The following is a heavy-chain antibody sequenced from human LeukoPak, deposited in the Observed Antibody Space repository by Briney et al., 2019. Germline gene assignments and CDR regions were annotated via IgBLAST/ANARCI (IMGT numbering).Heavy chain of an antibody. V-gene: IGHV1-2*02. CDR2: INPNSGGT. CDR1: GYTFTGYY. Sequence: GASVKVSCKASGYTFTGYYMHWVRQAPGQGLEWMGWINPNSGGTNYAQKFQGRVTMTRDTSISTAYMELSRLRSDDTAVYYCARDSSPSITGTRGWFDPWGQGTLVTVSS. D-gene: IGHD1-20*01. J-gene: IGHJ5*02. CDR3: ARDSSPSITGTRGWFDP.